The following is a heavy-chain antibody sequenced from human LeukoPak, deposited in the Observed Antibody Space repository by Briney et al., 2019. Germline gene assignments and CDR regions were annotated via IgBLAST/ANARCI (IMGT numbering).Heavy chain of an antibody. Sequence: PGGSLRLSCAASGFTFSSYSMNWVRQAPGKGLEWVSYISSSGSTIYYADSVKGRFTISRDNAKNSLYLQMNSLRAEDTAVYYCARDTTMVRGVIIDYYYYMDVWGKGTTVTISS. J-gene: IGHJ6*03. CDR3: ARDTTMVRGVIIDYYYYMDV. V-gene: IGHV3-48*04. CDR1: GFTFSSYS. CDR2: ISSSGSTI. D-gene: IGHD3-10*01.